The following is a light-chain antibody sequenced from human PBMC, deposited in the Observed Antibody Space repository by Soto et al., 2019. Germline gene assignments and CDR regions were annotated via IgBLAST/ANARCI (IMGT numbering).Light chain of an antibody. V-gene: IGKV3-20*01. Sequence: EIVLTQSPGTLSLSLGEKATLSCRASQSVSSSYLAWYQQKPGQAPRLLIYGASNRATGIPDRFSGSGSGTDFTLSIIRLEHEDFAVYYCQQYGSSPRGTFGQGTKLEIK. CDR3: QQYGSSPRGT. CDR2: GAS. J-gene: IGKJ2*01. CDR1: QSVSSSY.